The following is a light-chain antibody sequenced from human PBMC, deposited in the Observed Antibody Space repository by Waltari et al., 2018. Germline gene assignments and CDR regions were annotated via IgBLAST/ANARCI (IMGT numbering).Light chain of an antibody. CDR3: SSYTSSSTYVV. V-gene: IGLV2-14*03. CDR2: DVN. Sequence: QSALTQPASVSGSPGQPITISCTGISRDVGDYKYVSWYQQHPGKGPKLMIYDVNNRPSGVSSRFSGSKSGNTASLTISGLQAEDEADYYCSSYTSSSTYVVFGGGTKLTVL. J-gene: IGLJ2*01. CDR1: SRDVGDYKY.